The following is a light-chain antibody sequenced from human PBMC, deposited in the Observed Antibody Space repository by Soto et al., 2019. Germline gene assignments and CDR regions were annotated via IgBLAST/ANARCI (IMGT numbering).Light chain of an antibody. CDR3: QQYNSYWT. V-gene: IGKV1-5*03. CDR1: QTISSW. J-gene: IGKJ1*01. Sequence: DIQMTQSPSTLSGSVGDRVTITCRASQTISSWLAWYQQTPGKAPKLLIYKASSLESGVPSRFSGSGSGTEFTLTISSLQPDDFATYYCQQYNSYWTFGQGTKVDIK. CDR2: KAS.